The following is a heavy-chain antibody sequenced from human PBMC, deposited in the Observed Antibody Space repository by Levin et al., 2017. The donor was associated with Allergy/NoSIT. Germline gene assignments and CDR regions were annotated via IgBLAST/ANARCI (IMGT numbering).Heavy chain of an antibody. CDR1: GFTFSNAW. J-gene: IGHJ4*02. V-gene: IGHV3-15*01. CDR3: TTGYCSGGSCTY. Sequence: GGSLRLSCAASGFTFSNAWISWVRQAPGKGLEWVGRIKSKTDGGTTDYAAPVKGRFTISRDDSKNTLYLQMNSLKTEDTAVYYCTTGYCSGGSCTYWGQGTLVTVSS. D-gene: IGHD2-15*01. CDR2: IKSKTDGGTT.